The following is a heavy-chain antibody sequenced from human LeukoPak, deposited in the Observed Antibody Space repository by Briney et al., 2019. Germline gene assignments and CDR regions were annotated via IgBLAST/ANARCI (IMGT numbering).Heavy chain of an antibody. V-gene: IGHV4-4*07. CDR3: TTIKRGNIFGYFDF. J-gene: IGHJ4*02. D-gene: IGHD5-18*01. Sequence: SETLSLTCTVSGGSISSYYWSWIRQPAGKGLEWIGRIYTSGSTNYNPSLKSRVTLSADTSKNQLSLRLSSVTAADTAVYYCTTIKRGNIFGYFDFRGQEILVTVSS. CDR1: GGSISSYY. CDR2: IYTSGST.